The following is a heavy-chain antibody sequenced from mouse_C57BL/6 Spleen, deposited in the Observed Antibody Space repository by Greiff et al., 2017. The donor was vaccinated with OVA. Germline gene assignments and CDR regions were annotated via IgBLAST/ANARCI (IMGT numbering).Heavy chain of an antibody. CDR3: ARGNNYRNENYFDY. D-gene: IGHD1-3*01. CDR2: ISYDGSN. CDR1: GYSITSGYY. J-gene: IGHJ2*01. V-gene: IGHV3-6*01. Sequence: EVQLQESGPGLVKPSQSLSLTCSVTGYSITSGYYWNWIRQFPGNKLEWMGYISYDGSNNYNPSLKNRISITRDTSKNQFFLKLNSVTTEDTATYYCARGNNYRNENYFDYWGQGTTLTVSS.